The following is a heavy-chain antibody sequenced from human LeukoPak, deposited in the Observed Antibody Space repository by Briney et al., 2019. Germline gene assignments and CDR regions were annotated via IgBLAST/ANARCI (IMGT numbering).Heavy chain of an antibody. Sequence: SETLSLTCTVSGGSLSGFYWSWIRQPPGAGLEWIGYVYYSGSTTYNPSLKSRVTISVDTSKNQFSLRLGSVTAADTAVYYCATHPPKVCTGGSCTDYWGQGTLVTVSS. V-gene: IGHV4-59*03. D-gene: IGHD2-15*01. J-gene: IGHJ4*02. CDR1: GGSLSGFY. CDR3: ATHPPKVCTGGSCTDY. CDR2: VYYSGST.